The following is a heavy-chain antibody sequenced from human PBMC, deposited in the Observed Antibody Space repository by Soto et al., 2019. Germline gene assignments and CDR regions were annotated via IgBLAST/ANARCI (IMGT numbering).Heavy chain of an antibody. CDR2: ISYDGSNK. Sequence: VQLVESGGGVVQPGRSLRLSCAASGFTFSSYTMHWVRQAPGKGLEWVAVISYDGSNKYYADSVKGRFTISRDHSNNPLYLQMNSLRAEDTAVYYCARGVNYYGPFHHWGQGTLVTVSS. D-gene: IGHD3-10*01. CDR3: ARGVNYYGPFHH. CDR1: GFTFSSYT. V-gene: IGHV3-30-3*01. J-gene: IGHJ1*01.